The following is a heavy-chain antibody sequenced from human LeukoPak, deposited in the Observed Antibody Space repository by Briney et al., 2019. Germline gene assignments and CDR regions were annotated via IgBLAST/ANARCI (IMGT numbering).Heavy chain of an antibody. Sequence: GGSLRLSCAASGFTFSDYYMSWIRQAPGKGLEWVSYISSSGSTIYYADSVKGRFTISRDNAKNSLYLQMNSLRAEDTAVYYCAKSLVRYYDTSGHDYWGQGTLVTVSS. CDR1: GFTFSDYY. V-gene: IGHV3-11*04. CDR3: AKSLVRYYDTSGHDY. CDR2: ISSSGSTI. D-gene: IGHD3-22*01. J-gene: IGHJ4*02.